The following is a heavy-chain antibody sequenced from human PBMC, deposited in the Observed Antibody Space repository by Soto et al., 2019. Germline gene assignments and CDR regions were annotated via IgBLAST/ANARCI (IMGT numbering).Heavy chain of an antibody. V-gene: IGHV4-30-2*01. CDR2: IYHSGST. D-gene: IGHD2-15*01. CDR3: ARGQVVAAQH. CDR1: GGSISSGGYS. J-gene: IGHJ4*02. Sequence: QLQLQESGSGLVKPSQTLSLTCAVSGGSISSGGYSWIWIRQPPGKGLEWIGYIYHSGSTYYNPSLKSRITISGDRTKNQVSLKLSSVTAADTAVYYCARGQVVAAQHWGQGTLVTVSS.